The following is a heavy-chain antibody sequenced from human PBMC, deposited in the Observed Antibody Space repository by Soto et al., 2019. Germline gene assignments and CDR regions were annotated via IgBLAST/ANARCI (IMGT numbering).Heavy chain of an antibody. J-gene: IGHJ3*02. CDR2: INPSGGST. Sequence: GASVKVSGKASGYTFTSYYMHWVRQAPGQGLEWMGRINPSGGSTNYAQKFQGRVTMTRDTSTSTAYMELSSLSSEDRAVYYGGRVFAGNWNDEPSGGAFDIWGQGTKVTVAS. V-gene: IGHV1-46*03. CDR1: GYTFTSYY. D-gene: IGHD1-1*01. CDR3: GRVFAGNWNDEPSGGAFDI.